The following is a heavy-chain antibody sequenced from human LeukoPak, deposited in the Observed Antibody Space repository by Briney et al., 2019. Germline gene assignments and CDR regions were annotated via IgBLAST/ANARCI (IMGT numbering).Heavy chain of an antibody. Sequence: GESLKISCQASGYSFTSSWVGWARQMPGKGLEWMAIINPGDSDTRYSPSFQGQVTISADKSISTVYLQWGSLKASDTAMYYCARQIPFPNYYGSGSYYNHIDYWGQGTLVTVSS. V-gene: IGHV5-51*01. CDR2: INPGDSDT. D-gene: IGHD3-10*01. CDR1: GYSFTSSW. J-gene: IGHJ4*02. CDR3: ARQIPFPNYYGSGSYYNHIDY.